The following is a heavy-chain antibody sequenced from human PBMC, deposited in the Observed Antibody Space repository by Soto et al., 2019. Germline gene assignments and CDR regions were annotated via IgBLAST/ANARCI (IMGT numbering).Heavy chain of an antibody. Sequence: QVQLQQWGAGLLKPSETLSLTCAVYGGSFSDYYWSWIRQPPGKGLEWIGEINHSGSTNYNPSLKSRVTISVDTSKNQFSLKLSSVTAADTAVYYCARAGDCTNGVCYLGDKGGDFDYWGQGTLVTVSS. J-gene: IGHJ4*02. D-gene: IGHD2-8*01. V-gene: IGHV4-34*01. CDR2: INHSGST. CDR3: ARAGDCTNGVCYLGDKGGDFDY. CDR1: GGSFSDYY.